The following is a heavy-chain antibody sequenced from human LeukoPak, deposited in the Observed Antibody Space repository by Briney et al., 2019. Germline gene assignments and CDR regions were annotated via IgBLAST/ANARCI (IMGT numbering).Heavy chain of an antibody. Sequence: ASVKVSCKASGYTFTSYFMHWMRQAPGQGPEWMGIINPRGGSTEYSHKFQGRLTMTSDTSPSTVYMELNSLRSEDTAVYFCARVGVTAATADYWGQGTLVTVSS. D-gene: IGHD6-25*01. CDR2: INPRGGST. J-gene: IGHJ4*02. CDR3: ARVGVTAATADY. V-gene: IGHV1-46*01. CDR1: GYTFTSYF.